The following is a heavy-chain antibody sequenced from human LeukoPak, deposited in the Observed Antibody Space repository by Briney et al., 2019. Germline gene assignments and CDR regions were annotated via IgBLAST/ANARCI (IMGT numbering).Heavy chain of an antibody. CDR2: IYYSGST. CDR1: GGSISSGGYY. D-gene: IGHD3-3*01. Sequence: SETLSLTCTVSGGSISSGGYYWSWIRQHPGKGLEWIGYIYYSGSTYYNPSLKSRVTISVDTSKNQFSLKLSSVTAEDTAVYYCATRSRTIFDPWDYYYYYGMDVWGQGTTVTVSS. V-gene: IGHV4-31*03. J-gene: IGHJ6*02. CDR3: ATRSRTIFDPWDYYYYYGMDV.